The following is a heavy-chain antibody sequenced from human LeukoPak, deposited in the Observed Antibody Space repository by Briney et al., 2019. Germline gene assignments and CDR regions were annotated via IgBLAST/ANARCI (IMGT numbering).Heavy chain of an antibody. CDR1: GFTFSSYG. Sequence: GGSLRLSCAASGFTFSSYGMHWVRQAPGKGLEWVAVISYDGGNKYYADSVKGRFTISRDNSKNTLYPQMNSLRAEDTAVYYCAKDLWGYGGNDAFDIWGQGTMVTVSS. V-gene: IGHV3-30*18. CDR2: ISYDGGNK. D-gene: IGHD4-23*01. J-gene: IGHJ3*02. CDR3: AKDLWGYGGNDAFDI.